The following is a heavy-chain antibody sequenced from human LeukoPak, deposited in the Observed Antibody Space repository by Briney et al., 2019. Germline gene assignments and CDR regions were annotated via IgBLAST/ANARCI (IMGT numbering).Heavy chain of an antibody. J-gene: IGHJ4*02. CDR3: ARRRSGNSYVDY. V-gene: IGHV4-38-2*01. D-gene: IGHD5-18*01. Sequence: SETLSLTCAVSGFSISSGYFWGWIRQPPGKGLEWIGSIYYSGSTYYNPSLKSRVTISVDTSKNQFSLRLNSVTAADTAVYYCARRRSGNSYVDYWGQGTLVTVSS. CDR1: GFSISSGYF. CDR2: IYYSGST.